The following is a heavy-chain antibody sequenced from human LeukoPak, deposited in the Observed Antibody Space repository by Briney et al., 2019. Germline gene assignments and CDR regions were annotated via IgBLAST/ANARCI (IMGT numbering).Heavy chain of an antibody. D-gene: IGHD2-15*01. Sequence: PGGSLRLSCAASGFTFSSYAMHWVRQAPGKGLEWVAVISYDGSNKYYADSVKGRFTISRDNSKNTLYLQMNSLRAEDTAVYYCARSDADMAAWGQGTLVTVSS. V-gene: IGHV3-30-3*01. CDR1: GFTFSSYA. CDR2: ISYDGSNK. CDR3: ARSDADMAA. J-gene: IGHJ5*02.